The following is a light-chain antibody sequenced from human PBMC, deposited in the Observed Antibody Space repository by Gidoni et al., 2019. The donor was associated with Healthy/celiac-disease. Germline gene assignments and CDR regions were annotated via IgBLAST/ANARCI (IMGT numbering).Light chain of an antibody. V-gene: IGLV3-19*01. CDR1: SLRSYY. CDR2: GKN. J-gene: IGLJ2*01. CDR3: NSRDSSGNHVV. Sequence: SSELTQDPAVSVALGQTVRITCQGSSLRSYYASWYQQKPGKAPVLVIYGKNNRPSGIQDRFSGSSSGNTASLTITGAQAEDEADYYCNSRDSSGNHVVFGGGTKLTVL.